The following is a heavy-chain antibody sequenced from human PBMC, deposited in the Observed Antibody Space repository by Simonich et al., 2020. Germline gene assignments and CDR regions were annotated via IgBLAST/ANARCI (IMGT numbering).Heavy chain of an antibody. Sequence: EVQLVESGGGLVQPGGSLRLSCAASGFTFSSYRMNWVRQAPGKGLEWVSYISSSSSTKYYADSVKVRFTISRDNAKNSLYLQMNSLRAEDTAVYYCARDSSYYAFDIWGQGTMVTVSS. D-gene: IGHD5-12*01. CDR2: ISSSSSTK. CDR1: GFTFSSYR. V-gene: IGHV3-48*01. J-gene: IGHJ3*02. CDR3: ARDSSYYAFDI.